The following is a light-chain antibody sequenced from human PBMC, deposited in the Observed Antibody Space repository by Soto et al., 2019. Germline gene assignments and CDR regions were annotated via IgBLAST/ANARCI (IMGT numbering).Light chain of an antibody. CDR2: GAS. V-gene: IGKV3-15*01. J-gene: IGKJ2*02. Sequence: EIVMTQSPATLSVSPGERATLSCRASQSVSSNLAWYQQKPGQAPRLLIYGASTRATGIPARFSGSGSGTELTLTISSLQSEDFAVYYCQQYTNWPPCTFGQGTKLEIK. CDR3: QQYTNWPPCT. CDR1: QSVSSN.